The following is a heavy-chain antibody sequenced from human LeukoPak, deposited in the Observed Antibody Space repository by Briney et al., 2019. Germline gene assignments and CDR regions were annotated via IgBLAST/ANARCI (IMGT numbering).Heavy chain of an antibody. V-gene: IGHV1-69*05. J-gene: IGHJ4*02. D-gene: IGHD5-18*01. CDR2: IIPIFGTA. CDR3: TREKGYSYGYGYYFDY. Sequence: PVTVSRESSAGTFSSYAISWVRRAPGHGLGWMGGIIPIFGTANYAHKFHGRVPITTDESTITAYMELSSLRSEDTPVYYCTREKGYSYGYGYYFDYWGQGTLVTVSS. CDR1: AGTFSSYA.